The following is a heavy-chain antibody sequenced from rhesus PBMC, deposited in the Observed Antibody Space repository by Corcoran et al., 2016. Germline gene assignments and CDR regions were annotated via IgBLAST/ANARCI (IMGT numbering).Heavy chain of an antibody. J-gene: IGHJ4*01. Sequence: QVQLQESGPGLVKPSETLSLTCAVSGGSISSGYAWRWIRQPPGKGLEWIGYIYGSSGSTYYNPSLKSRVTISKDTSRNQFSLKLSSVTAADTSVYYCSRRGGGSYYFDYWGQGVLVTVSS. D-gene: IGHD3-16*01. CDR1: GGSISSGYA. V-gene: IGHV4S7*01. CDR3: SRRGGGSYYFDY. CDR2: IYGSSGST.